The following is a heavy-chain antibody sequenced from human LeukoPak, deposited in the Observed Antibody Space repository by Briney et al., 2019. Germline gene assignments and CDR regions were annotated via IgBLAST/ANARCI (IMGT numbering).Heavy chain of an antibody. J-gene: IGHJ4*02. V-gene: IGHV1-46*01. CDR2: IKPSGGST. CDR1: GYTFTSYY. D-gene: IGHD3-10*01. Sequence: ASVKVSCKGSGYTFTSYYMHWVRQAPGQGLEWMGIIKPSGGSTSYAQKFQGRVTMTRDTSTSTVYMELSSLRSEDTAVYYCARDWEEWFGELLYPLGYWGQGTLVTVSS. CDR3: ARDWEEWFGELLYPLGY.